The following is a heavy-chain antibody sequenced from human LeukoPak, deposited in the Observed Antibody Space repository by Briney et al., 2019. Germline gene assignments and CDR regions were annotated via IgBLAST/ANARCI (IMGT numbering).Heavy chain of an antibody. CDR2: IIPIFGTA. Sequence: SVKVSCKASGGTFSSDTISWVRQVPGQGLEWMGGIIPIFGTANYAQKFQGRVTITTDESTSTAYMELSSLRSEDTAVYYCATVGATYFDYWGQGTLVTVSS. CDR3: ATVGATYFDY. V-gene: IGHV1-69*05. D-gene: IGHD1-26*01. CDR1: GGTFSSDT. J-gene: IGHJ4*02.